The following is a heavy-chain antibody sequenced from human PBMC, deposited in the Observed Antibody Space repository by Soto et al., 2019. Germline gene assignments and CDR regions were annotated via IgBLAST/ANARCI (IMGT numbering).Heavy chain of an antibody. D-gene: IGHD2-2*01. V-gene: IGHV1-69*10. CDR2: IIPIFGIA. Sequence: SVKVSCKASGGTFSSYAISWVRQAPGQGLEWMGGIIPIFGIAVYAQKLQGRVTITADKSTSTAYMELSSLRSEDTAVYYCARGADIVLVPAAMSYYYYYGMDVWG. CDR1: GGTFSSYA. J-gene: IGHJ6*02. CDR3: ARGADIVLVPAAMSYYYYYGMDV.